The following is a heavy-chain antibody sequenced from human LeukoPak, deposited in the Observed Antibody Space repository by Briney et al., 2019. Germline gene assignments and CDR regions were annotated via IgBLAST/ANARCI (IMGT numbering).Heavy chain of an antibody. V-gene: IGHV1-2*02. CDR1: GYTFTGYQ. Sequence: GASVKVSCKASGYTFTGYQIHWVRQAPGQGLEWMGWINPNSGGTNSAQNFQGRVTMTRDTSISTTYMELSRLRSDDTAVYYCAREDESGWRRFDYWGQGTLVTVSS. CDR3: AREDESGWRRFDY. J-gene: IGHJ4*02. D-gene: IGHD6-19*01. CDR2: INPNSGGT.